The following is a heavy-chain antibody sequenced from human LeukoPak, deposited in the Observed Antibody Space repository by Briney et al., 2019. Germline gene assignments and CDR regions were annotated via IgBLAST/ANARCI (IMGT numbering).Heavy chain of an antibody. V-gene: IGHV1-8*03. CDR2: MNPNSGNT. Sequence: ASVKVSCKASGGTFSSYAISWVRQATGQGLEWMGWMNPNSGNTGYAQKFQGRVTITRNTSISTAYMELSSLRSEDTAVYYCARSRSRGGYYRYYYYYYMDVWGKGTTVTVSS. D-gene: IGHD3-3*01. J-gene: IGHJ6*03. CDR1: GGTFSSYA. CDR3: ARSRSRGGYYRYYYYYYMDV.